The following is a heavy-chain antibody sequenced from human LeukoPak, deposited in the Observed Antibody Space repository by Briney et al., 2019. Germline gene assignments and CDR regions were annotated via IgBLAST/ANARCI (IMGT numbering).Heavy chain of an antibody. CDR2: IYHSGST. V-gene: IGHV4-34*01. D-gene: IGHD1-26*01. J-gene: IGHJ4*02. CDR1: GGSFSGYY. CDR3: ARGGATGLLFDY. Sequence: PSETLSLTCAVYGGSFSGYYWSWIRQPPGKGLEWIGYIYHSGSTYYNPSLKSRVTISVDRSKNQFSLKLSSVTAADTAVYYCARGGATGLLFDYWGQGTLVTVSS.